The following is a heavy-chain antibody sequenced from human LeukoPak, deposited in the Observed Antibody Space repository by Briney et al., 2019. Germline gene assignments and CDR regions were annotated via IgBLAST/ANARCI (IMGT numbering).Heavy chain of an antibody. CDR3: ASVTLSAYDGDY. J-gene: IGHJ4*02. V-gene: IGHV1-2*02. Sequence: ASVKVSCKASGYTFTFYYIHWVRQAPGQGLEWMGWINPKSGGTSYAQKFQGGVTMTRDTSISTAYMELSRLTSDDTAVYYCASVTLSAYDGDYRGREPWSPSRQ. CDR1: GYTFTFYY. CDR2: INPKSGGT. D-gene: IGHD5-12*01.